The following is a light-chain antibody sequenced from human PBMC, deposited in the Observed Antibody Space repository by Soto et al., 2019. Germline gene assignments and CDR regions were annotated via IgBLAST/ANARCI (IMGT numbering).Light chain of an antibody. CDR1: QSVSSY. CDR3: QQRSNWPLT. CDR2: DAS. Sequence: EIVLTQSPATLSLSPGERAHLSCRASQSVSSYLAWYQQKPGQAPRLLIYDASNRATGIPARFSGSVSGTDFPLPISSLEPEDFAVYYCQQRSNWPLTFGGGNKVEIK. J-gene: IGKJ4*01. V-gene: IGKV3-11*01.